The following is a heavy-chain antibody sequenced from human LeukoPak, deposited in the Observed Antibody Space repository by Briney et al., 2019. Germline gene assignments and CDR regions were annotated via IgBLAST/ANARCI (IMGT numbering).Heavy chain of an antibody. Sequence: SETLSLTCAVYGGSFSGYYWSWIRQPPGKGLEWIGEINHSGSTNYNPSLKSRVTISVDTSKNQFSLKLSSVTAADTAVYYCARAGSAQLWTYYYYGMDVWGQGTTVTVSS. CDR3: ARAGSAQLWTYYYYGMDV. D-gene: IGHD5-18*01. CDR1: GGSFSGYY. CDR2: INHSGST. V-gene: IGHV4-34*01. J-gene: IGHJ6*02.